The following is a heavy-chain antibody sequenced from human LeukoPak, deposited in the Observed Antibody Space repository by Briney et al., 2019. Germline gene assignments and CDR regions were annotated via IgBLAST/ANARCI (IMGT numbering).Heavy chain of an antibody. V-gene: IGHV3-9*01. D-gene: IGHD3-10*01. CDR1: GFTFDDYA. Sequence: HSGRSLRLSCAASGFTFDDYAMHWVRQAPGKGLEWVSGISWNSGSIGYADSVKGRFTISRDNAKNSLYLQMNSLRAEDTALYYCAKASYYYGSGPYFDYWGQGTLVTVSS. CDR3: AKASYYYGSGPYFDY. CDR2: ISWNSGSI. J-gene: IGHJ4*02.